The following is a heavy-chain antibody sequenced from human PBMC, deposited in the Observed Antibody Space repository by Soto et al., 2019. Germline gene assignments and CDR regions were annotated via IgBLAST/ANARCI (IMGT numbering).Heavy chain of an antibody. CDR2: ISGSGFKE. CDR1: GFIFENFG. V-gene: IGHV3-23*01. Sequence: PGGSLRLSCAASGFIFENFGMSWVRQAPGKGLEWISSISGSGFKEYYADSVKGRFTISRDNSKSTVYLELNSLSAEDTAVYHCAKNQGVELVPLATVDWFDPWGQGSVVTVSS. J-gene: IGHJ5*02. D-gene: IGHD1-26*01. CDR3: AKNQGVELVPLATVDWFDP.